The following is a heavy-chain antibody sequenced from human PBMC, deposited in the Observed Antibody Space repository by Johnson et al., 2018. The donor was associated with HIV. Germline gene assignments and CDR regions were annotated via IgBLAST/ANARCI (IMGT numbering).Heavy chain of an antibody. CDR3: ARGGSRITIFGVDINLGAFDI. V-gene: IGHV3-30*14. Sequence: QVQLVESGGGVVQPGRSLRLSCAASGFTFSSYAMHWVRQAPGKGLEWVAVISYDGSNKYYADSVKGRFTISRDNSKNTLYLQLNSLRAGDTAVYYCARGGSRITIFGVDINLGAFDIWGQGTMVIVSS. J-gene: IGHJ3*02. CDR1: GFTFSSYA. D-gene: IGHD3-3*01. CDR2: ISYDGSNK.